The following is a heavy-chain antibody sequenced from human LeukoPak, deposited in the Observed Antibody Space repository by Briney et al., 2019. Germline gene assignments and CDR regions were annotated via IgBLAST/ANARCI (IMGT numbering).Heavy chain of an antibody. CDR2: IYSGGST. CDR1: GFTVSSNY. Sequence: PGGSLRLSCAASGFTVSSNYMTWVRQAPGKGLEWVSVIYSGGSTYYADSVKGRFIISRDNSKNTLYLQMNSLRIEDTAMYYCARSPAHNWFDPWGQGTLVTVSS. CDR3: ARSPAHNWFDP. J-gene: IGHJ5*02. V-gene: IGHV3-66*02.